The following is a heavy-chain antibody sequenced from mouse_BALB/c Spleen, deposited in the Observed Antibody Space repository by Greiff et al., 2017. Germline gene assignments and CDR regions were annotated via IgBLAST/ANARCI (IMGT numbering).Heavy chain of an antibody. CDR1: GFTFSSFG. Sequence: EVKVVESGGGLVQPGGSRKLSCAASGFTFSSFGMHWVRQAPEKGLEWVAYISSGSSTIYYADTVKGRFTISRDNPKNTLFLQMTSLRSEDTAMYYCARSGYYDWFAYWGQGTLVTVSA. J-gene: IGHJ3*01. CDR3: ARSGYYDWFAY. CDR2: ISSGSSTI. D-gene: IGHD1-1*01. V-gene: IGHV5-17*02.